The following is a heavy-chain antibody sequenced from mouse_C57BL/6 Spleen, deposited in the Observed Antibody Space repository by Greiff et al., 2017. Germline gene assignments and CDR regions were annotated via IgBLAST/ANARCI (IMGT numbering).Heavy chain of an antibody. CDR3: ARRSNYDFDY. CDR2: IDPSDSYT. CDR1: GYTFTSYW. D-gene: IGHD2-5*01. J-gene: IGHJ2*01. Sequence: QVQLKQPGAELVRPGTSVKLSCKASGYTFTSYWMHWVKQRPGQGLEWIGVIDPSDSYTNYNQKFKGKATLTVDTSSSTAYMQLSSLTSEDSAVYYCARRSNYDFDYWGQGTTLTVSS. V-gene: IGHV1-59*01.